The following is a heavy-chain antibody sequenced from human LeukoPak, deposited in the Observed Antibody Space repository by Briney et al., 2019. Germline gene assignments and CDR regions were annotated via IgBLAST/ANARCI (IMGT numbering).Heavy chain of an antibody. CDR2: FGTPVNT. J-gene: IGHJ3*01. Sequence: GGSPGPSLAPPGLASRGYDMHWVRQTTTNRLGASSAFGTPVNTYYPAPLKARFTISRENARNSLYLQMSILTAGDAAVYYCTRSFRSSGYLDAFDVWGQGTLVTVSS. D-gene: IGHD3-22*01. V-gene: IGHV3-13*01. CDR1: GLASRGYD. CDR3: TRSFRSSGYLDAFDV.